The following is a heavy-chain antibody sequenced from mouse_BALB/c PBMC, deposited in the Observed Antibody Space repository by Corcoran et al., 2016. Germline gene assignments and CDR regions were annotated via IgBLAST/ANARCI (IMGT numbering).Heavy chain of an antibody. J-gene: IGHJ3*01. CDR1: GYTFTNYG. CDR3: ANYYGSSFAY. D-gene: IGHD1-1*01. Sequence: QIQLVQSGPELKKPGETVKISCKASGYTFTNYGMNWVKQAPGKGLKWMGWINTYTREPTYADDFKGRFAFSLETSANTAYLQINNLKNEDMATYFCANYYGSSFAYWGQGTLVTVSA. V-gene: IGHV9-1*02. CDR2: INTYTREP.